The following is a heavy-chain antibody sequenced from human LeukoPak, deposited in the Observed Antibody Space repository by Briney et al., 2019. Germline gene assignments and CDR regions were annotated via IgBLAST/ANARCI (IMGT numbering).Heavy chain of an antibody. D-gene: IGHD6-13*01. V-gene: IGHV1-18*01. CDR2: INAGNGNT. CDR1: GYTFTSYG. CDR3: ALLTPGYSSSWYWGETYRYYFDY. J-gene: IGHJ4*02. Sequence: ASVKVSCKASGYTFTSYGISWVRQAPGQRLEWMGWINAGNGNTNYAQKLQGRVTMTTDTSTSTAYMELRSLRSDDTAVYYCALLTPGYSSSWYWGETYRYYFDYWGQGTLVTVSS.